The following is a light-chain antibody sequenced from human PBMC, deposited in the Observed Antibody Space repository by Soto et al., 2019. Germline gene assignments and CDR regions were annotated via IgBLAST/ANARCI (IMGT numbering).Light chain of an antibody. Sequence: DIVMTQSPLSLPVTPGEPASISCRSSQTLLHSTGHNYLDWYLQKPGQSPQLLIYLGSNRASGVPDRFSGSGSGTDFTLKISRVEAEDVGVYYCMQALQTPCTFGQGTKLEIK. V-gene: IGKV2-28*01. CDR3: MQALQTPCT. CDR2: LGS. J-gene: IGKJ2*02. CDR1: QTLLHSTGHNY.